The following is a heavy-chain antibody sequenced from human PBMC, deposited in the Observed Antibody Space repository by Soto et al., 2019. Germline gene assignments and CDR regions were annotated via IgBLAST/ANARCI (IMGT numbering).Heavy chain of an antibody. V-gene: IGHV3-23*01. D-gene: IGHD2-2*01. CDR3: AWVPVLDYCSRTSCLYYFDY. CDR2: INSNGGST. Sequence: PGGSLRLSCVASGFTFSRYVMTWVRQAPGKELEWVSTINSNGGSTYYAESVKGRFTISSDNSKNSLYLQMNGLIVVDTVVYFCAWVPVLDYCSRTSCLYYFDYWGEGALVTVAS. CDR1: GFTFSRYV. J-gene: IGHJ4*02.